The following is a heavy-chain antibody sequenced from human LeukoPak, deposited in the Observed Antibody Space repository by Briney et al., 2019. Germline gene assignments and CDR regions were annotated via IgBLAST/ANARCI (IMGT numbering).Heavy chain of an antibody. V-gene: IGHV4-59*01. Sequence: KTSETPSLTCTVSGGSISSYYWSWIRQPPGKGLEWIGYIYYSGSTNYNPSLKSRVTISVDTSKNQFSLKLSSVTAADTAVYYCARERGAVAFDYWGQGTLVTVSS. CDR3: ARERGAVAFDY. D-gene: IGHD6-19*01. J-gene: IGHJ4*02. CDR1: GGSISSYY. CDR2: IYYSGST.